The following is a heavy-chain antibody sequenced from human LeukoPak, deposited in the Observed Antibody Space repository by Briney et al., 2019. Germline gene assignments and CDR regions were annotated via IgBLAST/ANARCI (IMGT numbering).Heavy chain of an antibody. V-gene: IGHV3-30*18. CDR1: AFTFSTCG. D-gene: IGHD1-14*01. Sequence: GRSLRLSCAASAFTFSTCGMHWVRQAPGKGLAWVAVISYDANNKYYADSVKGRFTISTDNSKNTLFLQMNSLRAEDTAVYYCAKHRHPARTDGYYFDYWGQGTLVTVSS. CDR3: AKHRHPARTDGYYFDY. CDR2: ISYDANNK. J-gene: IGHJ4*02.